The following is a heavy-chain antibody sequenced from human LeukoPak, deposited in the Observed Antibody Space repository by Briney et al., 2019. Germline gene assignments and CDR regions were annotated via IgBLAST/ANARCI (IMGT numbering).Heavy chain of an antibody. Sequence: GGSLRLSCAASGFTFSSYIMNWVRQAPGKGLEWVSSISSSNIYIYYADSVKGRFTISRDNAKNSLYLQMNSLRAEDTAVYYCARGGYCSGGSCYTPYNWFDPWGQGTLVTVSS. CDR2: ISSSNIYI. CDR1: GFTFSSYI. D-gene: IGHD2-15*01. J-gene: IGHJ5*02. CDR3: ARGGYCSGGSCYTPYNWFDP. V-gene: IGHV3-21*01.